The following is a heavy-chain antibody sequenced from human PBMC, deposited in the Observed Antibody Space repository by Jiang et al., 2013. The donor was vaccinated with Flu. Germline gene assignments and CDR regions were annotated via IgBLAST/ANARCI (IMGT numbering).Heavy chain of an antibody. V-gene: IGHV3-30*02. CDR1: GFTFSSYG. D-gene: IGHD3-9*01. CDR3: AKDANDILTGPTVYGMDV. J-gene: IGHJ6*02. Sequence: VQLLESGGGVVQPGGSLRLSCAASGFTFSSYGMHWVRQAPGKGLEWVAFIRYDGSNKYYADSVKGRFTISRDNSKNTLYLQMNSLRAEDTAVYYCAKDANDILTGPTVYGMDVWGQGTTVTVSS. CDR2: IRYDGSNK.